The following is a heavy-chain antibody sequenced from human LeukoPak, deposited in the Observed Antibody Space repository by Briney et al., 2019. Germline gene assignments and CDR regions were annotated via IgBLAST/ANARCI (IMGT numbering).Heavy chain of an antibody. CDR3: ARDPQRYSSSWPYPPDY. CDR2: ISAYNGDT. CDR1: GYTFASYG. D-gene: IGHD6-13*01. J-gene: IGHJ4*02. Sequence: ASVKVSCKASGYTFASYGITWVREAPGQGLEWMGWISAYNGDTNYARKFQGRVTMTTDTSTTTAYMELRSLTSDDTAVYYCARDPQRYSSSWPYPPDYWGQGTLVTVSS. V-gene: IGHV1-18*01.